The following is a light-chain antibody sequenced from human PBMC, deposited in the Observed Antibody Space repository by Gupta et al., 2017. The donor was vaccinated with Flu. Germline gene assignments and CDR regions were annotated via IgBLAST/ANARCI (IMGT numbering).Light chain of an antibody. CDR2: LAS. CDR3: QQYNDWPLT. CDR1: QSVNRN. V-gene: IGKV3-15*01. J-gene: IGKJ4*01. Sequence: ETVMTQSPGTLSVSPRESATLSCRASQSVNRNLAWYQQRPGQAPRLLISLASTRAPGIPDRFSGSGSGTEFALTVSCLQSEDFAVYFCQQYNDWPLTFGGGTKVEIK.